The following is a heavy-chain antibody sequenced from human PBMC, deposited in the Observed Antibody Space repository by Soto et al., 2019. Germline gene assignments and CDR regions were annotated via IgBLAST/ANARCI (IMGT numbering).Heavy chain of an antibody. CDR2: IYYSGST. J-gene: IGHJ4*02. V-gene: IGHV4-39*01. Sequence: PSETLSLTCTVSGGSISSSSYYWGWIRQPPGKGLEWIGSIYYSGSTYYNPSLKSRVTISVDTSKNQFSLKLSSVTAADTAVYYCARLSPFYYYGSGSYSAFDYWGRGTLVTVSS. D-gene: IGHD3-10*01. CDR1: GGSISSSSYY. CDR3: ARLSPFYYYGSGSYSAFDY.